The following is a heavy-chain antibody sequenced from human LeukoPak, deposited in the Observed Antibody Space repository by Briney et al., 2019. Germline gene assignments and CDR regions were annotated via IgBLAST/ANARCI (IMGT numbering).Heavy chain of an antibody. V-gene: IGHV4-59*01. Sequence: PSETLSLTCTVSGGSISSYYWSWVRKPPGKGLEWIGYIYYSGSTNYNPSLKSRVTISVDTSKKQFSLKLTSVTAADTAVYYCARGGADILTAPFDYWGQGTLVTVSS. CDR2: IYYSGST. CDR1: GGSISSYY. CDR3: ARGGADILTAPFDY. D-gene: IGHD3-9*01. J-gene: IGHJ4*02.